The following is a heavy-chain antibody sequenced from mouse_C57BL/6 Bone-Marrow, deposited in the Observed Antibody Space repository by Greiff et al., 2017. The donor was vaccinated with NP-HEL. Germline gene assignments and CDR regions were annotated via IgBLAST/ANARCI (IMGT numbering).Heavy chain of an antibody. CDR3: ARSALITTVVPFDY. CDR1: GYTFTDYN. J-gene: IGHJ2*01. D-gene: IGHD1-1*01. CDR2: INPNNGGT. Sequence: EVKLVESGPELVKPGASVKIPCKASGYTFTDYNMDWVKQSHGKSLEWIGDINPNNGGTIYNQKFKGKATLTVDKSSSTAYMELRSLTSEDTAVYYCARSALITTVVPFDYWGQGTTLTVSS. V-gene: IGHV1-18*01.